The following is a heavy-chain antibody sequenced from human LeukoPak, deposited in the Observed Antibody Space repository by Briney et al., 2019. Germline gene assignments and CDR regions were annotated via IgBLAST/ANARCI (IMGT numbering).Heavy chain of an antibody. CDR2: ISSSSSYI. D-gene: IGHD3-9*01. Sequence: PGGSLRLSCAASGFTFSSYSINWVRQAPGKGLEWVSSISSSSSYIYYADSVRGRFTISRDNAKNSLYLQMNSLRAEDTAVYYCARGDYDILTPFYWGQGTLVTVSS. CDR3: ARGDYDILTPFY. V-gene: IGHV3-21*01. CDR1: GFTFSSYS. J-gene: IGHJ4*02.